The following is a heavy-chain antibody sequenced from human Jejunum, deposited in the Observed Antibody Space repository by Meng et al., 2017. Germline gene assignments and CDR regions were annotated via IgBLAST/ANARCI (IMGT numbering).Heavy chain of an antibody. CDR3: ASDKWNEAVDF. V-gene: IGHV1-2*02. CDR2: INPNGGGT. J-gene: IGHJ4*02. Sequence: ASVKVSCKASGYTFTTFYMHWVRQAPGQGLQWMGWINPNGGGTTYAQKFLGRVTMTRDTSISTVYMELSRLTSDDTAVYFCASDKWNEAVDFWGQGALVTVSS. D-gene: IGHD1-20*01. CDR1: GYTFTTFY.